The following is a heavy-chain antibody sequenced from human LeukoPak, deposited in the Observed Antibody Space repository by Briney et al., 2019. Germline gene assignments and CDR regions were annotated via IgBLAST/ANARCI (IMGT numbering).Heavy chain of an antibody. V-gene: IGHV3-7*03. CDR2: IKYDGNEE. Sequence: GGSLRLSCAASGFPFSDYWMSWMRQAPGKGLEWVANIKYDGNEEYYVDSVKGRFTISRDNSKNTLYLQMNSLRAEDTAVYYCAKDLRPQLMVPNFDYWGQGTLVTVSS. D-gene: IGHD2-8*01. J-gene: IGHJ4*02. CDR3: AKDLRPQLMVPNFDY. CDR1: GFPFSDYW.